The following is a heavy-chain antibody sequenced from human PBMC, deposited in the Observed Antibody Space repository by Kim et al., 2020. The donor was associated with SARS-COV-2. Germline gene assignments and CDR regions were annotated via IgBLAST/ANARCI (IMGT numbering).Heavy chain of an antibody. J-gene: IGHJ4*02. V-gene: IGHV3-30*02. Sequence: KGRFTISRDNSKNTLYLQMNSLRAEDTAVYYCAKRGRDYYDSSGYSEALWWGQGTLVTVSS. CDR3: AKRGRDYYDSSGYSEALW. D-gene: IGHD3-22*01.